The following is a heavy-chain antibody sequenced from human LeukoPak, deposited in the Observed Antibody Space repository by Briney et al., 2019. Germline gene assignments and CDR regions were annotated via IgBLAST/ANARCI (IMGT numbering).Heavy chain of an antibody. CDR3: VRGGRYGSWFDP. D-gene: IGHD2-15*01. CDR1: GGSFSGCY. V-gene: IGHV4-34*01. J-gene: IGHJ5*02. Sequence: SETQSLTCAVYGGSFSGCYWSWIRQPPGKGLEWIGEINHSGSTNYNPSLKSRVTISVDTSKNQFSLKLSSVTAADTAVYYCVRGGRYGSWFDPWGQGTLVTVSS. CDR2: INHSGST.